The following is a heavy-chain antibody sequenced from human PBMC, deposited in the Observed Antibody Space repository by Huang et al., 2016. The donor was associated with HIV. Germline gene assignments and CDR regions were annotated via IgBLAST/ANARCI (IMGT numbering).Heavy chain of an antibody. CDR2: ISAYNGNT. V-gene: IGHV1-18*01. D-gene: IGHD1-1*01. Sequence: QVELVQSGAEVKRPGASVRVSCKAAGYIFTKYGINWVRQAPGQGLEWMGGISAYNGNTNYAEKFQGRVTRTRDTSATTAYMELRDVTSADTAVYYCARDHWYPLQNWFDLWGQGTLVTVSS. J-gene: IGHJ5*01. CDR1: GYIFTKYG. CDR3: ARDHWYPLQNWFDL.